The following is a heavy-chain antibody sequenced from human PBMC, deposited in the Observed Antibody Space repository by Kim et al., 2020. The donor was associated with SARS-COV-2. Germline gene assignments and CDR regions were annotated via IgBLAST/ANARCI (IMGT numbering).Heavy chain of an antibody. Sequence: SETLSLTCTVSGGSISSGGYYWSWIRQHPGKGLEWIGYIYYSGSTYYNPSLKSRVTISVDTSKNQFSLKLSSVTAADTAVYYCARAVGSATPLDYWGQGTLVTVSS. V-gene: IGHV4-31*03. CDR1: GGSISSGGYY. CDR3: ARAVGSATPLDY. J-gene: IGHJ4*02. D-gene: IGHD2-15*01. CDR2: IYYSGST.